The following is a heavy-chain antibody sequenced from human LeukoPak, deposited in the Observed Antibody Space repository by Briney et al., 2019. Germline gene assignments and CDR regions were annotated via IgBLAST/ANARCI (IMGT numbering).Heavy chain of an antibody. CDR1: GASISSSIHY. CDR3: ARVTTGSTTLDS. V-gene: IGHV4-39*02. D-gene: IGHD1-1*01. J-gene: IGHJ5*01. CDR2: VYYSGGT. Sequence: SETLSLTCAVSGASISSSIHYWGWVRQPPGKGLEWIGSVYYSGGTYYNPSLESRLTISVDTSNNRFSLKLKSVAAADTAVFYCARVTTGSTTLDSWGQGILVTVSS.